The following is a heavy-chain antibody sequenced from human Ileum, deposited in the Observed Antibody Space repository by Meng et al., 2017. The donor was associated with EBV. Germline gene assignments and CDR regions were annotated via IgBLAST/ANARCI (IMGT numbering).Heavy chain of an antibody. V-gene: IGHV4-39*01. CDR1: GGPINSSSYY. J-gene: IGHJ5*02. D-gene: IGHD6-13*01. CDR2: IYYSGRT. CDR3: ARPIAAAGWFDP. Sequence: LQLYEAAPVLLTPSETWSLTCIVSGGPINSSSYYWGWIRQPPGKGLEWIGSIYYSGRTYYNPSLKSRVTISVDTSKNQFSLKLSSVTAADTAVYYCARPIAAAGWFDPWGQGTLVTVSS.